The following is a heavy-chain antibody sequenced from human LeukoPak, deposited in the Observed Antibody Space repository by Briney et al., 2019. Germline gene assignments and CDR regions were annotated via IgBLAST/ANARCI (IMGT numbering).Heavy chain of an antibody. CDR1: GFSFGYYA. D-gene: IGHD1-1*01. CDR2: IGSETFGGTT. Sequence: PGRSLRLSCKASGFSFGYYAMSWFRQAPGEGLEWVGFIGSETFGGTTEYAASVKGRFTISRDDSKSIAYLQMNSLETEDTAVYYCTIDGNFDYWGQGTLVTVSS. CDR3: TIDGNFDY. V-gene: IGHV3-49*03. J-gene: IGHJ4*02.